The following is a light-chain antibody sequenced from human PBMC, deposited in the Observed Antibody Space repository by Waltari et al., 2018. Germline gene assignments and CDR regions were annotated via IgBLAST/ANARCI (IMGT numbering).Light chain of an antibody. CDR3: NSYADSNTFL. Sequence: QAALTQPPSVSGSPGQSVTISCTGTSSDIGGYNYVSWYQQYPGKAPKLMIFDVSKRPSGVSDRFSGSKSGNTASLTISGLQAEDEADYYCNSYADSNTFLFGGGTRLTVL. CDR1: SSDIGGYNY. CDR2: DVS. V-gene: IGLV2-11*01. J-gene: IGLJ2*01.